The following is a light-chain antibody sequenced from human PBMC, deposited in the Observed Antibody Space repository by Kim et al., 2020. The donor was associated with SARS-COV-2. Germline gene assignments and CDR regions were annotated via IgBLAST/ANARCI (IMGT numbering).Light chain of an antibody. CDR2: AAS. CDR1: QDISNE. J-gene: IGKJ1*01. V-gene: IGKV1-6*01. CDR3: LQDSKYPRT. Sequence: SASVRDRVTITCRASQDISNELSWYQQISGKPPKLLIYAASNLQSGVPSRFSGSGSGTYFTLTITSLQSEDFATYYCLQDSKYPRTFGQGTKVEI.